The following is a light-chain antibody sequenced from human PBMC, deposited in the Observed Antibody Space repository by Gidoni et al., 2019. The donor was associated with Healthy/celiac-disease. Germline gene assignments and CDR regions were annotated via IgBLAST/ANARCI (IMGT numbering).Light chain of an antibody. CDR3: QQYNSPPT. CDR1: QSISSW. J-gene: IGKJ4*01. V-gene: IGKV1-5*03. CDR2: KAS. Sequence: DIQMTQSPSTLSASVGDRVTITCRASQSISSWLDWYQQKPGKAPKLLIYKASSLESGVPSRFSGSGSGTEFTLTISSLQPDDFATYYCQQYNSPPTFGGGTKVEIK.